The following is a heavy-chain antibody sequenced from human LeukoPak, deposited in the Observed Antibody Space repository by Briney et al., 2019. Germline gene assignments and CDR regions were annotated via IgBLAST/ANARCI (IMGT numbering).Heavy chain of an antibody. D-gene: IGHD3-9*01. CDR2: ISGSGGAT. J-gene: IGHJ6*03. CDR1: GFTFNTYG. V-gene: IGHV3-23*01. Sequence: GGSLRLSCAASGFTFNTYGMSWVRQAPGKGLEWVSGISGSGGATYYADSVKGRFTISRDNSKSTLYLQMNSLRAEDTAVYYCAKDEYYDILTGYQYYMDVWGKGTTVTVSS. CDR3: AKDEYYDILTGYQYYMDV.